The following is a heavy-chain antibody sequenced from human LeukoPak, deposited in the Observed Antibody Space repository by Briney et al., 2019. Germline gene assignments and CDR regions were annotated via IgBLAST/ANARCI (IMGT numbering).Heavy chain of an antibody. Sequence: ASVKVPCKASGYTFTSYAMNWVRQAPGQGLEWMGWINTNTGNPTYAQGFTGRFVFSLDTSVSTAYLQISSLKAEDTAVYYCARRSMAARPFYYYYYYMDVWGKGTTVTVSS. J-gene: IGHJ6*03. V-gene: IGHV7-4-1*02. D-gene: IGHD6-6*01. CDR2: INTNTGNP. CDR3: ARRSMAARPFYYYYYYMDV. CDR1: GYTFTSYA.